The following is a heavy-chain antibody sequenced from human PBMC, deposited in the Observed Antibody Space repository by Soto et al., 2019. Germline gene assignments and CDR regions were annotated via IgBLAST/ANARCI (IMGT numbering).Heavy chain of an antibody. D-gene: IGHD5-18*01. J-gene: IGHJ5*02. CDR1: GGSISSYY. V-gene: IGHV4-59*08. CDR3: ARGRGYSYGLDP. CDR2: IYYSGTT. Sequence: SETLSVTWSVSGGSISSYYWSWIRQPPGKGLEWIGYIYYSGTTSYSPSLKSRVAISLDTSKNQFSLSLSSVTAADTAVYYCARGRGYSYGLDPWGQGTLVTVSP.